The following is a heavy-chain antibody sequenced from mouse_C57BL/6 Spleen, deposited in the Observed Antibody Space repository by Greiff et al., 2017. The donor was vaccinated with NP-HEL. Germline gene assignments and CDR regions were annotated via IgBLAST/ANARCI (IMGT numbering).Heavy chain of an antibody. CDR1: GFTFSSYG. V-gene: IGHV5-6*01. D-gene: IGHD2-1*01. J-gene: IGHJ3*01. CDR3: ARHERSYYGNYVFAY. Sequence: EVQGVESGGDLVKPGGSLKLSCAASGFTFSSYGMSWVRQTPDKRLEWVATISSGGRYTYYPDSVKGRFTISRDNAKNTLYLQMSSLKSEDTAMYYCARHERSYYGNYVFAYWGQGTLVTVSA. CDR2: ISSGGRYT.